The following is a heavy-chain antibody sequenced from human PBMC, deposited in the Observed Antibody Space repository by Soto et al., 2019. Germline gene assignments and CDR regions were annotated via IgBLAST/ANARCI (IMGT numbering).Heavy chain of an antibody. V-gene: IGHV3-33*01. J-gene: IGHJ6*02. CDR1: GFTFSSYG. CDR3: ARDEIDHVPNYYYCCMDV. CDR2: IWYDGSNK. D-gene: IGHD2-2*01. Sequence: QVQLVESGGGVVQPGRSLRLSCAASGFTFSSYGMHWVRQAPGKGLEWVAVIWYDGSNKYYADSVKGRFTISRDNSKNTLYLQMNSLRAEDTAVYYCARDEIDHVPNYYYCCMDVWGQGTTVTVSS.